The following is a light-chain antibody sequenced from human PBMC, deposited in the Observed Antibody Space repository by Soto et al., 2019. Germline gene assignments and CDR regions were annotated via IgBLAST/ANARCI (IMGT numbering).Light chain of an antibody. CDR2: AAP. CDR1: QVISNW. Sequence: DIQMTQSPSSVSASVGDRVTITCRPSQVISNWLAWFQQKPGKAPKPLIYAAPGLESGVPSRFSGSGSGTNFTLTISSLQPEDFATYYCQQANTFPWTFGQGTKVEIK. J-gene: IGKJ1*01. CDR3: QQANTFPWT. V-gene: IGKV1D-12*01.